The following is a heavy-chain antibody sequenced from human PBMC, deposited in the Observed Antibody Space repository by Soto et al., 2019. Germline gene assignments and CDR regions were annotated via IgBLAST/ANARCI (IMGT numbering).Heavy chain of an antibody. D-gene: IGHD1-26*01. CDR2: INLRGGTT. J-gene: IGHJ4*02. Sequence: QVQLMQSGAEVRKPGASVRLSCETSGYNFNQYYIHWVRQAPGQGLEWMGIINLRGGTTEYAHKFRGRVTVTCDTSTKTADMELRSLRSEDTAMYFCARGPEDSDVPRWDYWGQGTLVTVSS. CDR3: ARGPEDSDVPRWDY. V-gene: IGHV1-46*02. CDR1: GYNFNQYY.